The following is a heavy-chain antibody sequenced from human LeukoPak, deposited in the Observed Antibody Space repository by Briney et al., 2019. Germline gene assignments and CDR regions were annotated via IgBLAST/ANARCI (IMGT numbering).Heavy chain of an antibody. V-gene: IGHV3-33*01. CDR2: IWFDGSNK. CDR1: GFPFNTYG. D-gene: IGHD3-10*01. CDR3: ARASGPFDY. J-gene: IGHJ4*02. Sequence: GKSLRLSCAASGFPFNTYGMHWVRQAPGKGLEWVTVIWFDGSNKYYADSVKGRFTVSRDNSKSTLYLQMNSLRVEDTALYYCARASGPFDYWGLGTPVTVSS.